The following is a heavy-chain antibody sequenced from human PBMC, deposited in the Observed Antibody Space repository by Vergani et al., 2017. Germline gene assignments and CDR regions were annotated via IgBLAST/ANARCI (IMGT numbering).Heavy chain of an antibody. CDR1: FDSIRNLY. Sequence: QVQLQESGAGLVKSSETLSLTCSVSFDSIRNLYCNWIRQPPGKGLEWIGSIHYSENTNYNPSLKTRVTISVDTSKNQFSLTLTSVTAADTAVYYCARDGREYDKDALDVWGQGTKVTVTS. J-gene: IGHJ3*01. D-gene: IGHD1-1*01. CDR2: IHYSENT. V-gene: IGHV4-59*11. CDR3: ARDGREYDKDALDV.